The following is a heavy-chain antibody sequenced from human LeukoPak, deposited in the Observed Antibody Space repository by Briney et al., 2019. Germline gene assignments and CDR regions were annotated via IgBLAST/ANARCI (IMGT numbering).Heavy chain of an antibody. CDR3: ARASIAVAGNWYFDL. J-gene: IGHJ2*01. V-gene: IGHV4-39*07. Sequence: SETLSLTCTVSGGSISSSSYYWGWIRQPPGKGLEWIGSIYYSGSTYYNPSLKSRVTISVDTSKNQFSLKLSSVTAADTAVYYCARASIAVAGNWYFDLWGRGTLVTVSS. D-gene: IGHD6-19*01. CDR1: GGSISSSSYY. CDR2: IYYSGST.